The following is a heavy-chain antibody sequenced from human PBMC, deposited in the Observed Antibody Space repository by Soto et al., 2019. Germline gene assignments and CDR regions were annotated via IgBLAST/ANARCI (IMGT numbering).Heavy chain of an antibody. CDR1: GGSINSVGFS. D-gene: IGHD6-6*01. Sequence: QVQLQESGSGLVKPSQTLSLTCAVSGGSINSVGFSWSWIRQPPGKGLEWIGYIYYSGSTYYTPSLKSRVTKSLDRSKNQFSLNLSSVTAADTAVYYCARISSFRADYWGQGTLVTVSS. CDR3: ARISSFRADY. J-gene: IGHJ4*02. CDR2: IYYSGST. V-gene: IGHV4-30-2*01.